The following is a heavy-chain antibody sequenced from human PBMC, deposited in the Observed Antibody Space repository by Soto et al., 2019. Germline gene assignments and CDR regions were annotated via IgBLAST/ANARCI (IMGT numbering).Heavy chain of an antibody. J-gene: IGHJ6*02. V-gene: IGHV1-46*01. CDR1: GYTFTSYY. CDR3: ARDLLSEVAVAGTYYYYGMDV. D-gene: IGHD6-19*01. CDR2: INPSGGST. Sequence: ASVKVSCKASGYTFTSYYMHWVRQAPGQGLEWMGIINPSGGSTSYAQKFQGRVTMTRDTSTSTVYMELSSLRSEDTAVYYCARDLLSEVAVAGTYYYYGMDVWGQGTTVTVSS.